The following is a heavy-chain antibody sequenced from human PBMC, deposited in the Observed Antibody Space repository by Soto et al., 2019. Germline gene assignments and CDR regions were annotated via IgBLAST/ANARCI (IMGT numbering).Heavy chain of an antibody. CDR3: AREGKAPHI. Sequence: SETLSLTCTVSGGSISSSSYYWGWIRQPPGKGLEWIGSIYYSGSTYYNPSLKSRVTISVDTSKNQFSLKLSSVTAADTAVYYCAREGKAPHIWGQGTMVTVSS. CDR1: GGSISSSSYY. D-gene: IGHD6-6*01. V-gene: IGHV4-39*02. J-gene: IGHJ3*02. CDR2: IYYSGST.